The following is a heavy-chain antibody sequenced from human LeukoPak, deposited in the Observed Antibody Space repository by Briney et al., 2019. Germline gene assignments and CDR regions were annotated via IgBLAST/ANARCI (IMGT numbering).Heavy chain of an antibody. CDR2: INHSGST. CDR1: GGSFSGYY. J-gene: IGHJ4*02. CDR3: AIIAAGGY. D-gene: IGHD6-13*01. Sequence: SETLSLTCAVYGGSFSGYYWSWIRQPPGKGLEWIGEINHSGSTNYNPSLKSRVTISVDTSKNQFSLKLSSVTAADTAVYYCAIIAAGGYWGQGTLVTVSS. V-gene: IGHV4-34*01.